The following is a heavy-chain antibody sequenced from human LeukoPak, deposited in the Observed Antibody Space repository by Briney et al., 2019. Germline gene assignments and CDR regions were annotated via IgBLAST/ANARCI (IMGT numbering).Heavy chain of an antibody. CDR1: GGSISSYY. J-gene: IGHJ5*02. CDR2: LYYSGST. Sequence: SETLSLTCTVSGGSISSYYWSWIRQPPGKGLEWIGYLYYSGSTNYNPSLKSRVTISVDTSKNQFSLKLSSVTAADTAVYYCARVGAMYYYGSEPHWFDPWGQGTLVTVSS. V-gene: IGHV4-59*01. CDR3: ARVGAMYYYGSEPHWFDP. D-gene: IGHD3-10*01.